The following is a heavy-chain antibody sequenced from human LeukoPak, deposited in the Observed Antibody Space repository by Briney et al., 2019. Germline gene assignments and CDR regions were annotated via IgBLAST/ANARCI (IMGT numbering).Heavy chain of an antibody. V-gene: IGHV3-30*02. Sequence: PGGSPRLSCAASGFTFSSYGMHWVRQAPGKGLEWVAVIWYGGSNKYYADSVKGRFTISRDNSKNTLYLQMNSLRAEDTAVYYCAKDMLGEAYKLAHYDILTGPPPWDYWGQGTLVTVSS. J-gene: IGHJ4*02. CDR3: AKDMLGEAYKLAHYDILTGPPPWDY. CDR2: IWYGGSNK. D-gene: IGHD3-9*01. CDR1: GFTFSSYG.